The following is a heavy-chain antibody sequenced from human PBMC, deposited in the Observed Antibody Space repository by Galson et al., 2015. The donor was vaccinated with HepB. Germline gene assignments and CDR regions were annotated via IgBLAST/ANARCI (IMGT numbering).Heavy chain of an antibody. CDR2: ISGSGGST. CDR3: AKNRGWPDRFLEWFFDS. D-gene: IGHD3-3*01. Sequence: SLRLSCAATGFIFGDYAMTWVRQAPGKGLESVSAISGSGGSTYHADSVKGRFTISRDNSKNTVYLLMNSLRVEDSAVYYCAKNRGWPDRFLEWFFDSWGQGTLVTVSS. J-gene: IGHJ4*02. V-gene: IGHV3-23*01. CDR1: GFIFGDYA.